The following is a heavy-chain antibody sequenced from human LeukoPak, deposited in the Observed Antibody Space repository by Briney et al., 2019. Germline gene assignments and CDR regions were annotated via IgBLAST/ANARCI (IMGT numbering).Heavy chain of an antibody. CDR3: AKDPNPLYDLWSGYK. Sequence: PGGSLRLSWAASGFTLPGHTMTWLRKAPGKGLEWVSIIGGRDDRTYYADFVKGRFTISRDTSKNILYLQMNNLRAEDTAVYYCAKDPNPLYDLWSGYKWGQGTLVTVSS. V-gene: IGHV3-23*01. D-gene: IGHD3-3*01. CDR1: GFTLPGHT. J-gene: IGHJ4*02. CDR2: IGGRDDRT.